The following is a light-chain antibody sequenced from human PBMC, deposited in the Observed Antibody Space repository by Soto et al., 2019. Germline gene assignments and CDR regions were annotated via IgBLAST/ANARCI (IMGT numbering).Light chain of an antibody. V-gene: IGKV3-20*01. Sequence: EIVLTQSPGTLSLSPWERATLSCRASQSINSSYLAWYQQKPGQTPRLLIYGASSRATGIPDRFSGSGSGTDFTLTISRLEPEDFAVYYCQQYGSSRFTFGPGTKVDIK. CDR3: QQYGSSRFT. J-gene: IGKJ3*01. CDR1: QSINSSY. CDR2: GAS.